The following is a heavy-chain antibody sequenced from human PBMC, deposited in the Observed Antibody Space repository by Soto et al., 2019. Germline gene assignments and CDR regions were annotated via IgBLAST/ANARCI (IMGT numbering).Heavy chain of an antibody. CDR3: ARRMAFTTGWYFDY. V-gene: IGHV3-23*01. J-gene: IGHJ4*02. Sequence: GGCLRLSCAASGFTFSNHVMSWVRQAPGKGLEWVSGLSASGSNTYYADSVKGRFTISRDNSKNILYLQMNSLRAEDTALYYCARRMAFTTGWYFDYWGQGTLVTVSS. CDR2: LSASGSNT. CDR1: GFTFSNHV. D-gene: IGHD6-19*01.